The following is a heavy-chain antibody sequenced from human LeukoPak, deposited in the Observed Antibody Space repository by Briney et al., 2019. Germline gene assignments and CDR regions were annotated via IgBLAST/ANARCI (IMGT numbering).Heavy chain of an antibody. CDR1: GFTFSSYA. CDR3: AKGRRSGGSRYCAHVFDY. J-gene: IGHJ4*02. D-gene: IGHD2-15*01. Sequence: GGSLRLSCAASGFTFSSYAMSWVREAPGKGLEWVSAISGSGGSTYYADSVKGRFTISRDNSKNTLYLQMNSLRAEDTAVYYCAKGRRSGGSRYCAHVFDYWGQGTLVTVSS. V-gene: IGHV3-23*01. CDR2: ISGSGGST.